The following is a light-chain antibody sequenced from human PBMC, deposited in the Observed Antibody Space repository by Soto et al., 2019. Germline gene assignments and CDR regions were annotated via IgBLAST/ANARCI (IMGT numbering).Light chain of an antibody. V-gene: IGLV2-14*01. CDR3: SSYTSASTLLYL. Sequence: SVLTQPAAVSGSPGQSITISCTGTSSDVGGYNYVSWYQQHPGIAPKLLIYGGTNRPSGVSPRFSGSKSGNTASLTISGLQAEDEADYHCSSYTSASTLLYLFGTGTKLTVL. CDR1: SSDVGGYNY. CDR2: GGT. J-gene: IGLJ1*01.